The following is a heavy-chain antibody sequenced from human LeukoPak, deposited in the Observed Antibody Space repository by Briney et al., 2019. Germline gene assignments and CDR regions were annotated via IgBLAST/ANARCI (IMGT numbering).Heavy chain of an antibody. CDR2: INWNGGST. V-gene: IGHV3-20*04. CDR3: AKDTPFQVGATEVDAFDI. Sequence: GGSLRLSCAASGFTFDDHGMSWVRQAPGKGLEWVSGINWNGGSTGYADSVKGRFTISRDNAKNSLYLQMNSLRAEDTALYYCAKDTPFQVGATEVDAFDIWGQGTMVTVSS. D-gene: IGHD1-26*01. CDR1: GFTFDDHG. J-gene: IGHJ3*02.